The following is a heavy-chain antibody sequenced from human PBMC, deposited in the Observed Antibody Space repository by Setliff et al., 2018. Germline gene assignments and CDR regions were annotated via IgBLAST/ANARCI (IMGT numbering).Heavy chain of an antibody. D-gene: IGHD3-22*01. CDR2: IGTIYYSGGT. V-gene: IGHV4-39*01. Sequence: SETLSLTCTVSGGSISSDSYYWGWLRQPPGKGREWIGSIGTIYYSGGTYYNPSLKSRVTISVDASKNQFSLKLNSVTAADTAVYFCARRYRNYDSSGSSPWGQGTLVTVSS. CDR3: ARRYRNYDSSGSSP. CDR1: GGSISSDSYY. J-gene: IGHJ5*02.